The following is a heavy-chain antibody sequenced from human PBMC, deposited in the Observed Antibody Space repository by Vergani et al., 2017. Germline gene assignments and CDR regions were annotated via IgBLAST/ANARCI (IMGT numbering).Heavy chain of an antibody. V-gene: IGHV3-30*01. CDR1: GFTFSSYA. J-gene: IGHJ4*02. CDR3: AREYSSSIPFDY. CDR2: ISYDGSNK. D-gene: IGHD6-6*01. Sequence: QVQLVESGGGVVQPGRSLRLSCAASGFTFSSYAMHWVRQAPGKGLEWVAVISYDGSNKYYADSVKGRFTISRDNSKNTLYLQMNSLRAEDTAVYYCAREYSSSIPFDYWGQGTLVTVSS.